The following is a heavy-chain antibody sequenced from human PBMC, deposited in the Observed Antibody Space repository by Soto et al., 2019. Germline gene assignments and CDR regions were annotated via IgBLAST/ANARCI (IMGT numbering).Heavy chain of an antibody. V-gene: IGHV3-15*07. Sequence: EVQLVESGGGLVKPGGSLRLSCAASGFTFSNAWMNWVRQAPGKGLEWVGRIKSKTDGGTTDYAAPVKGRFTISRDDSKNTLYLQMNSLKTEVTAVYYCTTGKGRNLEGDYWGQGTLVTVSS. CDR1: GFTFSNAW. J-gene: IGHJ4*02. D-gene: IGHD3-3*01. CDR3: TTGKGRNLEGDY. CDR2: IKSKTDGGTT.